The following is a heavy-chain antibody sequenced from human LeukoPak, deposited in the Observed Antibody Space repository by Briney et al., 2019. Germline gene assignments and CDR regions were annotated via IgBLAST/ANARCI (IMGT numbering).Heavy chain of an antibody. Sequence: SETLSLSCAVSGASISAYYWSWIRQPPGKGLEWIGDIHYSGSTNYNPSLKGRVTISVDTSKNQFSLKLSSVTAADTAVYYCARFYDRSGPHFDYWGQGTLVTVSS. CDR2: IHYSGST. CDR1: GASISAYY. D-gene: IGHD3-22*01. J-gene: IGHJ4*02. CDR3: ARFYDRSGPHFDY. V-gene: IGHV4-59*01.